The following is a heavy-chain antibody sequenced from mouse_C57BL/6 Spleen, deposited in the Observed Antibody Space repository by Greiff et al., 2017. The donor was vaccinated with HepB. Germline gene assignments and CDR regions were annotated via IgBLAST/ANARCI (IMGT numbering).Heavy chain of an antibody. CDR2: ISYSGST. V-gene: IGHV3-1*01. CDR3: ARDDLPDGYYVWLAY. J-gene: IGHJ3*01. Sequence: EVQLQESGPGMVKPSQSLSLTCTVTGYSITSGYDWHWIRHFPGNKLEWMGYISYSGSTNYNPSLKSRISITHDTSKNHFFLKLNSVTTEDTATYYGARDDLPDGYYVWLAYWGQGTLVTVSA. D-gene: IGHD2-3*01. CDR1: GYSITSGYD.